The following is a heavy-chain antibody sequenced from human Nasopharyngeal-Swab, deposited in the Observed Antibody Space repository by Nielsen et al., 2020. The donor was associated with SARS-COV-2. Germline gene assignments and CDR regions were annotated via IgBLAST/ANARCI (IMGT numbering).Heavy chain of an antibody. CDR2: TYTSGST. V-gene: IGHV4-4*07. Sequence: LRPSCTVSGGSTSSYYWSWVRQLAGKGLEWIGRTYTSGSTNYNPSLKSRVTMSVDTSKNQFSLKLSSVTTADTAVYYCARETYYYDSTPLDYWGQGTLVTVSS. J-gene: IGHJ4*02. CDR3: ARETYYYDSTPLDY. D-gene: IGHD3-22*01. CDR1: GGSTSSYY.